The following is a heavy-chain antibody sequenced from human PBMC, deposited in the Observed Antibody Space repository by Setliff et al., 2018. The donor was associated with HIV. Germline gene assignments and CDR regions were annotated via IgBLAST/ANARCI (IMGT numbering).Heavy chain of an antibody. CDR2: VLPTGST. V-gene: IGHV4-4*07. D-gene: IGHD2-15*01. J-gene: IGHJ3*02. CDR3: ARVFPPIRGAPFGTPPGAFDI. Sequence: SETLSLTCTVSGGSISSYYWTWIRQPADKGLEWIGRVLPTGSTIYNPSLRSRVTMSVDTSKSQFSLKLSSVTAADTAMYYCARVFPPIRGAPFGTPPGAFDIWGQGTMVTVSS. CDR1: GGSISSYY.